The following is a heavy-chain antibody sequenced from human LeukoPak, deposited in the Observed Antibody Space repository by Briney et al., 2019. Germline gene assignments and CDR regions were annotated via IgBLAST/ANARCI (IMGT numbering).Heavy chain of an antibody. CDR3: IRDFLTVTTNDY. Sequence: GGSLRLSCVVSGFRFSDYWMHWVRKAPGKGLVWVSGIKTDGSDRRYADFVTGRFTIFRDNAKNTLFLQMNSLRAEDTAVYYCIRDFLTVTTNDYWGQGTLVTVSS. CDR1: GFRFSDYW. J-gene: IGHJ4*02. CDR2: IKTDGSDR. D-gene: IGHD4-11*01. V-gene: IGHV3-74*01.